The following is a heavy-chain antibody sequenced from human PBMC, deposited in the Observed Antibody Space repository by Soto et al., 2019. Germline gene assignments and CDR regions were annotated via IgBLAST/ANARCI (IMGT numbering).Heavy chain of an antibody. V-gene: IGHV3-20*01. J-gene: IGHJ4*02. CDR3: ARDSDDSTGYYDY. D-gene: IGHD4-4*01. CDR1: GFTFDDYS. CDR2: TNWNGATT. Sequence: EVQLVVSGGGVVRPGGSMRLSCTASGFTFDDYSMTWVSQIPGKGLEWVSTTNWNGATTAYADSVRGRFTISRDNAKNSLYLQLDTVTAEDTAFYHCARDSDDSTGYYDYWGQGTLVTVSS.